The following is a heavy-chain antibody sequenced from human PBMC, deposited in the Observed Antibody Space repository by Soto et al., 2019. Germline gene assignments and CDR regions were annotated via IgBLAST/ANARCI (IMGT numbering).Heavy chain of an antibody. CDR2: INAGNGNT. V-gene: IGHV1-3*01. CDR3: ARVAPSGGSVPRFDP. Sequence: ASVKVSCKASGYIFINYGITWVRQAPGQGLEWMGWINAGNGNTRSSRKFQGRVIITRDTSATTAYLEVDSLRSEDTAIYYCARVAPSGGSVPRFDPWGQGTLVTVSS. J-gene: IGHJ5*02. CDR1: GYIFINYG. D-gene: IGHD3-10*01.